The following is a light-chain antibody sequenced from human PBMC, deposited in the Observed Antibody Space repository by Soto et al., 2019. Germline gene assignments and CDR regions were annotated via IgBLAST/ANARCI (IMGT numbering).Light chain of an antibody. CDR3: QQYTEWHLT. V-gene: IGKV3-15*01. J-gene: IGKJ4*01. CDR1: QSVGDN. Sequence: IVMPQSPVTLSVSPGERVALSCRASQSVGDNLAWYQKKPGQAPRLLIYAASTRATGIAARFSGSGSGTAFTLTISSLQSEDFAVYYCQQYTEWHLTFGGGTKVEIK. CDR2: AAS.